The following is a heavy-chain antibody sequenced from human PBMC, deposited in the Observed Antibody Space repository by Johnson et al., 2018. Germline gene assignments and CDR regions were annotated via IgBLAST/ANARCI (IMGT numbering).Heavy chain of an antibody. CDR2: IYYSGST. J-gene: IGHJ6*02. D-gene: IGHD3-10*01. CDR1: GGSISSYY. V-gene: IGHV4-59*01. Sequence: QVQPQESGPGLVKPSETLSLTCTVSGGSISSYYWSWIRQPPGKGLEWIGYIYYSGSTNYNPSLKSRVTISVDTSKNQFSLKLSSVTAAETAVYYWAGGEGNYYYYGRDVWGQGTTVTVSS. CDR3: AGGEGNYYYYGRDV.